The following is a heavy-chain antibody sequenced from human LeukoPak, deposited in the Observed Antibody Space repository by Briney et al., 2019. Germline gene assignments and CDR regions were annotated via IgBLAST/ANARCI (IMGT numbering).Heavy chain of an antibody. V-gene: IGHV4-39*07. CDR2: IYYSGIT. J-gene: IGHJ4*02. D-gene: IGHD3-3*01. Sequence: PSETLSLTCTVSGGSISSNNYYWGWIRLPPGKGLEWIGSIYYSGITHYNPSLKSRLTMSIDTSRRQISLKLNSVTAADTAIYFRAGGTIFGMVSQFYFDYWGQGSLVTVSS. CDR3: AGGTIFGMVSQFYFDY. CDR1: GGSISSNNYY.